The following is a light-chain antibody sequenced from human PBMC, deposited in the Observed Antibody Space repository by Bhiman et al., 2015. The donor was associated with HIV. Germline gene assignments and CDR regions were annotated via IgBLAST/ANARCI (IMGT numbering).Light chain of an antibody. Sequence: QPASVSGSPGQSITISCTGTSSDVGGYNYVSWYQQHPGKAPKIIIYDVNNRPSGVSNRFSGSKSGNTASLTISGLQAEDEAAYYCSSYTSSSSPYVFGTGTKVTVL. V-gene: IGLV2-14*03. CDR1: SSDVGGYNY. CDR3: SSYTSSSSPYV. J-gene: IGLJ1*01. CDR2: DVN.